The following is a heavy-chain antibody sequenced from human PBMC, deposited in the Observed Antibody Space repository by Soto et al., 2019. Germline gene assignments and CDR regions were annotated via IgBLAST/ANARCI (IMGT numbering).Heavy chain of an antibody. CDR2: INPDGSGE. D-gene: IGHD3-10*01. V-gene: IGHV3-7*01. CDR3: ARENWFFDY. Sequence: AGGSLRLSCAASGFSFEIYWMGWVRQAPGKGLEWVANINPDGSGEYYLDSVKGRFTISRDNAKNSVYLQMNSLVGDDTAVYYCARENWFFDYWGQGTPVTVSS. J-gene: IGHJ4*02. CDR1: GFSFEIYW.